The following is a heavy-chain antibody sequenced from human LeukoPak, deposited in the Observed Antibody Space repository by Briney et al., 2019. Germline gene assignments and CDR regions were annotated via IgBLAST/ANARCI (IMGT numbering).Heavy chain of an antibody. V-gene: IGHV3-21*01. CDR3: TCDLDRSNGL. D-gene: IGHD2-8*01. CDR2: INNVRSHI. Sequence: SGGSLRLSCAASGFTFSTSAMNWVRQAPGKGLEWVSSINNVRSHIYYADSVRGRFTISRDNAKSSLYLQMNSLRPEDTAVYYCTCDLDRSNGLWGQGSMVTVSS. J-gene: IGHJ3*01. CDR1: GFTFSTSA.